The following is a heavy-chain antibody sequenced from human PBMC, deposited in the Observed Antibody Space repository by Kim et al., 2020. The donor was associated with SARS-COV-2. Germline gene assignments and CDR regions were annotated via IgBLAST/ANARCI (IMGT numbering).Heavy chain of an antibody. CDR1: GGSISHY. CDR3: ARESPVIRGTVFES. CDR2: VLYTGST. D-gene: IGHD3-10*01. Sequence: SETLSLTCIVSGGSISHYFSWIRQAPGKALEWIGNVLYTGSTAYNPSLKSRVSISVDMSKNELTLQLNHVTAADSAVYFCARESPVIRGTVFESWGQGALVIVSS. J-gene: IGHJ4*02. V-gene: IGHV4-59*11.